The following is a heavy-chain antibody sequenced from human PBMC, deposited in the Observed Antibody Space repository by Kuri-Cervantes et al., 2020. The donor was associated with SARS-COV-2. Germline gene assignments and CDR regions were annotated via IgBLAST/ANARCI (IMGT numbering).Heavy chain of an antibody. J-gene: IGHJ4*02. V-gene: IGHV3-23*01. Sequence: GGSLRPSCAAFGFTFSSYAISWVRQAPRKGLEWVSAISGSGGRTYYADSGKGRFTISRDNSKNTLYLKMNSLRAEDTAVYSCAKFYRDIVVVPAARGFYFDYWGQGTLVTVSS. CDR1: GFTFSSYA. CDR3: AKFYRDIVVVPAARGFYFDY. D-gene: IGHD2-2*01. CDR2: ISGSGGRT.